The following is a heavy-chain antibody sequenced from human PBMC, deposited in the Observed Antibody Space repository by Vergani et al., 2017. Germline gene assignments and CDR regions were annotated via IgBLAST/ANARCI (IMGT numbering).Heavy chain of an antibody. CDR2: IYYSGLT. V-gene: IGHV4-39*01. CDR1: ADSISSGSYY. CDR3: ASGQTGYSRGWSTYFFCMDV. D-gene: IGHD6-19*01. Sequence: QLQLQQSGPGLVKPSETLFLTCTVSADSISSGSYYWGWTRQPPGKSLEWIGCIYYSGLTYYNPSFKSRVAISVDTSKNQFSLKVTSVTAADTAVYFCASGQTGYSRGWSTYFFCMDVWGKGTTGTVSS. J-gene: IGHJ6*03.